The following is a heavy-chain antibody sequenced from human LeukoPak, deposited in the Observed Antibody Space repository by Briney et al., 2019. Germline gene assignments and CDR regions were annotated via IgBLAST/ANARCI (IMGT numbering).Heavy chain of an antibody. Sequence: GGPLRLSCAASGFTFSSYSMNWVRQAPGKGLEWVSSISSSSSYIYYADSVKGRFTISRDNSKNTLYLQMTGLRAEDTAIYYCAKTPETHYYDFSGYYYYFDCWGQGTLVTVSS. V-gene: IGHV3-21*04. D-gene: IGHD3-22*01. J-gene: IGHJ4*02. CDR3: AKTPETHYYDFSGYYYYFDC. CDR1: GFTFSSYS. CDR2: ISSSSSYI.